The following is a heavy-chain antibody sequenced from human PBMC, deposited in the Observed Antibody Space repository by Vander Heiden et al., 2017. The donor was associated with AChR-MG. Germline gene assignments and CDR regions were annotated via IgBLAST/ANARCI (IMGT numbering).Heavy chain of an antibody. J-gene: IGHJ4*02. CDR3: ASSGYYPLGFDAHASDY. CDR1: GFTFSSYA. CDR2: ISGSGGST. V-gene: IGHV3-23*01. D-gene: IGHD3-22*01. Sequence: EVQLLESGGGLVQPGGSLRLSCAASGFTFSSYAMSWVRQAPGKGLEWVSAISGSGGSTYYADSVKGRFTISRDNSKNTLYLQMNSLRAEDTAVYYCASSGYYPLGFDAHASDYWGQGTLVTASS.